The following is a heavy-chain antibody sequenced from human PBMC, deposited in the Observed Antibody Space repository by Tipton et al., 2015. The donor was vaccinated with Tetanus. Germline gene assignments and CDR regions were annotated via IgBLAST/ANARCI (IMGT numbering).Heavy chain of an antibody. D-gene: IGHD4-17*01. Sequence: TLSLTCTVSGASISSGGYFWSWIRQRPGKGLEWILYIYYSGTTYYNPSLKSRVTFSVDTSKNQFSLELTSVTAADTAVYYCARSSYGTFSYYVDVWGKGTTVTVSS. CDR2: IYYSGTT. J-gene: IGHJ6*03. CDR1: GASISSGGYF. CDR3: ARSSYGTFSYYVDV. V-gene: IGHV4-31*03.